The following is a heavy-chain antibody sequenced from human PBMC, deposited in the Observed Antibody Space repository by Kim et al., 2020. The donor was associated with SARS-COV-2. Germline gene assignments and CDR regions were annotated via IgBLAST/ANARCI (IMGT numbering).Heavy chain of an antibody. D-gene: IGHD6-19*01. V-gene: IGHV4-39*01. CDR2: AYYSGNT. Sequence: SETLSLTCTVSGGSLSSSSYYWGWIRQPPGKGLEWIGTAYYSGNTYYNPSLKSRVTISVDTSKNQFSLKLGSVTAADTAVYYCARHQRYSSGWSVAFYYYYMDVWGKGTTVTVSS. J-gene: IGHJ6*03. CDR1: GGSLSSSSYY. CDR3: ARHQRYSSGWSVAFYYYYMDV.